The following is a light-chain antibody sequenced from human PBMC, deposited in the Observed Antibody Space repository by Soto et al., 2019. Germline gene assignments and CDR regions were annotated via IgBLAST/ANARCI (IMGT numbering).Light chain of an antibody. J-gene: IGKJ3*01. CDR3: QEYGSSPFT. V-gene: IGKV3-20*01. CDR2: DAS. Sequence: EIVLTQSPATLSLSPGERATLSCRASQSVNNYLAWYQQRPGQAPRLLIYDASNRATGVPDRFSGSGSGTDFTLTIGRLEPEDFAVYYCQEYGSSPFTFGPGTKVDIK. CDR1: QSVNNY.